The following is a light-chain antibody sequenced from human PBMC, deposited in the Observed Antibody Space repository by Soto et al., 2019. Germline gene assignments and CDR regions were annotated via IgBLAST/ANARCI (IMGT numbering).Light chain of an antibody. CDR1: KSVSSSY. V-gene: IGKV3-20*01. CDR2: GAS. J-gene: IGKJ3*01. CDR3: QQYGSSPPFT. Sequence: EMVLTQSPGTLSLSPGERATLSCRASKSVSSSYLAWYHQKPGQAPRLLIYGASSRATGIPDRFSGSGSGTDFTLTISRLESEDFAVYYCQQYGSSPPFTFGPGTKVDIK.